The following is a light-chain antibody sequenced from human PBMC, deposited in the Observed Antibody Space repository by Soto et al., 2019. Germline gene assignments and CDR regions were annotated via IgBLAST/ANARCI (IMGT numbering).Light chain of an antibody. V-gene: IGKV3-20*01. CDR1: QSVSSSY. CDR3: QQYGSSPLT. Sequence: EIVLTQSPGTLSLSPGERATLSCRVSQSVSSSYLAWYQQKPGQAPRLLLSGASTMSTGIPDRFSGSRSGTDFTLTIRRLEPEDLAVYYCQQYGSSPLTFGGGTKVEIK. J-gene: IGKJ4*01. CDR2: GAS.